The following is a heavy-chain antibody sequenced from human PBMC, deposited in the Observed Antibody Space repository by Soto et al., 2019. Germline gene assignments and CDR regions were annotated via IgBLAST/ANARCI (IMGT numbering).Heavy chain of an antibody. D-gene: IGHD6-19*01. V-gene: IGHV3-30-3*01. J-gene: IGHJ4*02. CDR3: ARAQDKQWLVGGVDH. CDR1: GFTFSSYA. CDR2: ISYDGSNK. Sequence: QVQLVESGGGVVQPGRSLRLSCAASGFTFSSYAMHWVRQAPGKGLEWVAVISYDGSNKYYADSVKGRFTISRDNSKNTLYLQINSLRAEDTAVYYCARAQDKQWLVGGVDHWGQGPLVTVSS.